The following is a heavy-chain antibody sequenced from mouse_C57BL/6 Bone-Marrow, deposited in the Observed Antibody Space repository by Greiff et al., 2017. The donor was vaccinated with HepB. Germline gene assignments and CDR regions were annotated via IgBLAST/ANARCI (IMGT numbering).Heavy chain of an antibody. V-gene: IGHV14-4*01. CDR3: SDGVLRGFAY. CDR2: IDPENGDT. CDR1: GFNIKDDY. D-gene: IGHD1-1*01. J-gene: IGHJ3*01. Sequence: EVKLMESGAELVRPGASVKLSCTASGFNIKDDYMHWVKQRPEQGLEWIGWIDPENGDTEYASKFQGKATITADTSSNTAYLQLSSLTSEDTAVYYCSDGVLRGFAYWGQGTLVTVSA.